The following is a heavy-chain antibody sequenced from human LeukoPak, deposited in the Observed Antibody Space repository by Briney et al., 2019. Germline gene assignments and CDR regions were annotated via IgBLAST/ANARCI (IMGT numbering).Heavy chain of an antibody. J-gene: IGHJ6*02. CDR2: IYYSGST. Sequence: SETLSLTCTVSGGSISSSSYYWGWIRQPPGKGLEWIGSIYYSGSTYYNPSLKSRVTISVDTSKNQFSLKLSSVTAADTAVYYCARGLSQMVRGVIIPYYYYYGMDVWGQGTTVTVSS. D-gene: IGHD3-10*01. CDR3: ARGLSQMVRGVIIPYYYYYGMDV. V-gene: IGHV4-39*07. CDR1: GGSISSSSYY.